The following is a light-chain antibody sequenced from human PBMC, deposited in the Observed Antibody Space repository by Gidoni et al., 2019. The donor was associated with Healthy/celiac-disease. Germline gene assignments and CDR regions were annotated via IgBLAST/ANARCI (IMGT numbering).Light chain of an antibody. V-gene: IGKV3-20*01. CDR3: QQYGSSPLT. CDR1: QSVSSSY. CDR2: GAS. J-gene: IGKJ4*01. Sequence: ESVLTQSPGTLSLSPGERATLSCRASQSVSSSYLAWYQQKPGQAPRLLIYGASSRATGIPDRFSGSGSGTDFTLSISRLEPEEFAVYYCQQYGSSPLTFGGXTKVEIK.